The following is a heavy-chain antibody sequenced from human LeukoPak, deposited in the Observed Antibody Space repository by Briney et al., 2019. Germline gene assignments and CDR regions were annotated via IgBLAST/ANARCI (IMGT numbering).Heavy chain of an antibody. CDR1: GFTFTTYT. V-gene: IGHV3-30*04. D-gene: IGHD6-19*01. CDR2: FSYDGANK. Sequence: PGRSLRLSCAASGFTFTTYTMHWVRQAPGKGLEWVAVFSYDGANKFYTDSVKGRFTISRDNSKNTLYLQMDSLRTEDSAVYYCAREYFSGWYGYWGQGTLVTVSS. J-gene: IGHJ4*02. CDR3: AREYFSGWYGY.